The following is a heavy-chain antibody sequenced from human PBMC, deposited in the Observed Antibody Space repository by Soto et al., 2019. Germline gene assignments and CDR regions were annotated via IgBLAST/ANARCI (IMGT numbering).Heavy chain of an antibody. CDR2: ITTSSAYI. CDR3: VRSGTARLLRHSWFDT. J-gene: IGHJ5*02. D-gene: IGHD2-21*01. Sequence: EVQLVESGGGLVKPGGSLRLSCAASGLTLKPNDLNWVRQAPGKGLEWVSSITTSSAYIYYADSLKGRITISRDNAKNSLFLQMNSLRAEDTAVYYCVRSGTARLLRHSWFDTWGQGTLVTVSS. CDR1: GLTLKPND. V-gene: IGHV3-21*01.